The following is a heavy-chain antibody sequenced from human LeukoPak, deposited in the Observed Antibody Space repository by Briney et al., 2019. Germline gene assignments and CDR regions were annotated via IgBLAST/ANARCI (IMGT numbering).Heavy chain of an antibody. Sequence: PSETLSLTCTVSGGSISSYYWSWIRQPPGKGLEWIGYIYYSGSTNYNPSLKSRVTMSVDTSKNQFSLKLSSVTAADTAVYYCARVMGRYDIFFDYWGQGTLVTVSS. CDR2: IYYSGST. CDR3: ARVMGRYDIFFDY. J-gene: IGHJ4*02. CDR1: GGSISSYY. V-gene: IGHV4-59*12. D-gene: IGHD3-9*01.